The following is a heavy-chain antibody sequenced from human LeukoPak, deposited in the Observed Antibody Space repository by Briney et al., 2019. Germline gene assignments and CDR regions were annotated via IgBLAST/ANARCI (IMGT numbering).Heavy chain of an antibody. Sequence: ASVKVSCKASGYTFSNSDISWVRQAPGQGLEWMGWINAYNGHANYAQNFQGRVTLTTHTSTSTAYMELRSLRSDDTAVYYCARGGRYYFDYWGQGTLVTVSS. V-gene: IGHV1-18*01. CDR3: ARGGRYYFDY. CDR1: GYTFSNSD. J-gene: IGHJ4*02. D-gene: IGHD6-25*01. CDR2: INAYNGHA.